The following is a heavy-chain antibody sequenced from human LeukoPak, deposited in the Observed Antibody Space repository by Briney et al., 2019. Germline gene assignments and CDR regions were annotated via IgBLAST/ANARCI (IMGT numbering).Heavy chain of an antibody. J-gene: IGHJ4*02. CDR2: IYSGGST. CDR3: ARGPSGYHNT. V-gene: IGHV3-66*01. Sequence: GGSLRLSCAASEFSVGSNYMTWVRQAPGKGLEWVSLIYSGGSTYYADSVKGSQMNSLRAEDTAVYYCARGPSGYHNTGGQGTPVTVSS. D-gene: IGHD5-12*01. CDR1: EFSVGSNY.